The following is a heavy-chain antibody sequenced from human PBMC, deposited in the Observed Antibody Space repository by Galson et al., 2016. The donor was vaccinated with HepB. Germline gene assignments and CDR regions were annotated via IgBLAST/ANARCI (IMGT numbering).Heavy chain of an antibody. CDR1: GFTFSSHA. Sequence: SLRLSCAASGFTFSSHAMSWVRQAPGKGLEWVSAISGTGGSTYHADSVRGRFTISRDNSKRTLYLQMNSLRPDDTAVYYCAMGDFAVDYWGQGALVTVSS. V-gene: IGHV3-23*01. CDR2: ISGTGGST. D-gene: IGHD3-16*01. CDR3: AMGDFAVDY. J-gene: IGHJ4*02.